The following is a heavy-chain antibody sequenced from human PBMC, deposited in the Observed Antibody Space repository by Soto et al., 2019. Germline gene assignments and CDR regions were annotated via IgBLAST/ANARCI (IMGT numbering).Heavy chain of an antibody. CDR3: AQLALWFGEFGRGY. J-gene: IGHJ4*02. D-gene: IGHD3-10*01. V-gene: IGHV3-53*01. Sequence: DVQLVESGGGLVQPGGSLRLSCAISGFSVSSNYLSWVRQAPGKGLEWVSVHYSGGSTYYADSVQGRFTISRDNSEKTVFLEMNSLRVEDTAVYFCAQLALWFGEFGRGYWGQGALVNVSS. CDR2: HYSGGST. CDR1: GFSVSSNY.